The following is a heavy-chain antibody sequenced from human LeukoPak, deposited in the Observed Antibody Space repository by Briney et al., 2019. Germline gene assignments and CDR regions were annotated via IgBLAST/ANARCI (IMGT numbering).Heavy chain of an antibody. V-gene: IGHV4-59*08. Sequence: SSETLSLTCTVSGGSISSYYWSWIRQHPGKGLEWLGYIYYSGSTNYNPSLKSRVTISVDTAKIQFSLKLSSVTAADTAVYYCARPHRDSSGWRDAFDIWGQGTMVTVSS. CDR2: IYYSGST. CDR1: GGSISSYY. CDR3: ARPHRDSSGWRDAFDI. J-gene: IGHJ3*02. D-gene: IGHD6-19*01.